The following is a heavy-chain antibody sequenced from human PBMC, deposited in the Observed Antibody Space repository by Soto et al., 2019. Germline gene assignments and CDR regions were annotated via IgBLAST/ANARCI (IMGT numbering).Heavy chain of an antibody. V-gene: IGHV3-48*01. CDR3: ARDFDSITIFGVVILFDY. CDR1: GFTFSSYS. CDR2: ISSSSSTI. J-gene: IGHJ4*02. D-gene: IGHD3-3*01. Sequence: ESGGGLVQPGGSLRLSCAASGFTFSSYSMNWVRQAPGKGLEWVSYISSSSSTIYYADSVKGRFTISRDNAKNSLYLQMNSLRAEDTAVYYCARDFDSITIFGVVILFDYWGQGTLVTVSS.